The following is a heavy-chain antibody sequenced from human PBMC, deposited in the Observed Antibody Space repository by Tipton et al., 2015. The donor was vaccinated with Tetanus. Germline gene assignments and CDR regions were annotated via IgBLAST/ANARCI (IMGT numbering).Heavy chain of an antibody. D-gene: IGHD3-22*01. CDR1: GVSFRDHY. Sequence: TLSLTCAVSGVSFRDHYRSWIRQPPGKGLEWIGEIDHRGSTRYNPSLRSRVTFSVDTSKNQLLMKMTSVTAADTAVYYCAGSLVRWFVPWGQGTLVTVSS. CDR2: IDHRGST. CDR3: AGSLVRWFVP. V-gene: IGHV4-34*01. J-gene: IGHJ5*02.